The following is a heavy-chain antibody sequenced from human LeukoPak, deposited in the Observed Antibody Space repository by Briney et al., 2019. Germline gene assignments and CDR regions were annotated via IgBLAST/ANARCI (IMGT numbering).Heavy chain of an antibody. CDR3: ARGAWYSSGYTALHYFDY. Sequence: ASVKVSCKASGYTFTDYYIHWVRQAPGQGLEWMGWMNPNSGNAGYSQKFQDRVTMTRSTSTSTAYMELSSLRSEDTAVYYCARGAWYSSGYTALHYFDYWGQGTLVTVSS. D-gene: IGHD6-19*01. CDR1: GYTFTDYY. J-gene: IGHJ4*02. CDR2: MNPNSGNA. V-gene: IGHV1-8*02.